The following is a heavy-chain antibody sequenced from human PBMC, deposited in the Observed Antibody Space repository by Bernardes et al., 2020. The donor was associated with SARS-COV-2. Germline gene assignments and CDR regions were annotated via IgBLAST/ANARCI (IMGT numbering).Heavy chain of an antibody. Sequence: ASVKVSCKASGYTFTGYYIHWVRQAPGQGLEWMGWINPNSGGTNYAQKFQGRVTMTRDTSISTAYMELSRLRSDDTAVYYCAREVGSSSSGDYYYYYGMDVWGQGTTVTVSS. CDR3: AREVGSSSSGDYYYYYGMDV. V-gene: IGHV1-2*02. J-gene: IGHJ6*02. CDR1: GYTFTGYY. D-gene: IGHD6-6*01. CDR2: INPNSGGT.